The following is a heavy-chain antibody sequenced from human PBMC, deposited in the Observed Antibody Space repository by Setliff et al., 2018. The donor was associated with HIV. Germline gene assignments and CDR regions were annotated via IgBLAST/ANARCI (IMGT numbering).Heavy chain of an antibody. V-gene: IGHV1-46*01. J-gene: IGHJ4*02. D-gene: IGHD2-15*01. CDR3: ARLGYCSGGSCSKGLFDY. CDR2: INPTGGST. CDR1: GYSFTNHY. Sequence: GASVKVSCKPSGYSFTNHYMHWVRQAPGQGLEWMGVINPTGGSTRNTQKFQGRVAMTRDTSTSTVYMELSSLRAEDTAVYFCARLGYCSGGSCSKGLFDYWGQGTLVTVSS.